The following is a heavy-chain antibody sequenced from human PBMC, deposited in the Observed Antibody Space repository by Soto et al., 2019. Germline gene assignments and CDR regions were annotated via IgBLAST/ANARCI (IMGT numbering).Heavy chain of an antibody. V-gene: IGHV3-48*03. CDR1: GFTLRNYA. Sequence: GGSLRLSCEASGFTLRNYAMTWIRQAPGKGLEWVSLISSSGSTIYYADSVKGRFTISRDNAKNSLYLQMNSLRAEDTAVYYCASLLGYCSSTSCSYYYYGMDVWGQGTTVTVSS. CDR2: ISSSGSTI. CDR3: ASLLGYCSSTSCSYYYYGMDV. D-gene: IGHD2-2*01. J-gene: IGHJ6*02.